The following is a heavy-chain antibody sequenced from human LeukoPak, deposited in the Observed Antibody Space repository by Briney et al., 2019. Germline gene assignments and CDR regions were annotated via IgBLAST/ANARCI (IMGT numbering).Heavy chain of an antibody. J-gene: IGHJ6*02. CDR3: ARPYSYGNYYYYGTDV. D-gene: IGHD5-18*01. V-gene: IGHV1-69*04. CDR2: IIPILGIA. CDR1: GGTFSSYV. Sequence: SVKVSCKASGGTFSSYVISWVRQAPGQGLEWMGRIIPILGIANYAQKFQGRVTITADKSTSTAYMELSSLRSEDTAVYYCARPYSYGNYYYYGTDVWGQGTTVTVSS.